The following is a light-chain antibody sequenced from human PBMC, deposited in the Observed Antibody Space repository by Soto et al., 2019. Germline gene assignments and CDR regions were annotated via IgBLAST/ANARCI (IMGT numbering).Light chain of an antibody. CDR3: QQYDTSPPT. V-gene: IGKV3-20*01. CDR2: RTF. Sequence: IVLTQSPGTLSLSPGERATLSCRASQPITSRYLAWYQHQPGQAPRLLIYRTFARAPGIPDRFSGGGSGTDFTLTISRLEREDFAVYLCQQYDTSPPTFGPGTRLDIK. CDR1: QPITSRY. J-gene: IGKJ5*01.